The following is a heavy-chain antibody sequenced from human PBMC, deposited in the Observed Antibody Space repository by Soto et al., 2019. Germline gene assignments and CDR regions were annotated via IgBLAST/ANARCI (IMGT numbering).Heavy chain of an antibody. CDR1: GGSISSYY. V-gene: IGHV4-59*08. CDR2: IYYSGSI. CDR3: ARTHSSGGAD. J-gene: IGHJ4*02. D-gene: IGHD6-19*01. Sequence: SETLSLTCTVSGGSISSYYWSWIRQPPGKGLEWIGYIYYSGSINYNPSLKSRVTISVDTSKNQFSLKLSSVTAADTAVYYCARTHSSGGADWGQGTLVTVSS.